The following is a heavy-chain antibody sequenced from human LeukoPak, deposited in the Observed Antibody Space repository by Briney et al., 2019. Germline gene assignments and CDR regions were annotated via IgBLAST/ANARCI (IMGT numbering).Heavy chain of an antibody. J-gene: IGHJ4*02. CDR1: GFTFSSYV. D-gene: IGHD6-19*01. CDR2: ISYDGSNE. CDR3: AKGPWLAYPYYFDY. Sequence: PGRSLRLSCAASGFTFSSYVMHWVRQAPGKGLEWVAIISYDGSNEYYADSVKGRFTISRDNSKNTLYLQMNSLRAEDTAVYYCAKGPWLAYPYYFDYWGQGTLVTISS. V-gene: IGHV3-30*04.